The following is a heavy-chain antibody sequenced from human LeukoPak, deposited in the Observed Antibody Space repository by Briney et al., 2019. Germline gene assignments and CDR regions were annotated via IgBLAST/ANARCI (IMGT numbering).Heavy chain of an antibody. V-gene: IGHV4-59*08. CDR2: IYYSGRT. J-gene: IGHJ6*03. CDR1: GGSISSYY. CDR3: ARETYYDYVWGSYRYTYYYYYMDV. D-gene: IGHD3-16*02. Sequence: SETLSLTCTVSGGSISSYYWSWIRQPPGKGLELLGYIYYSGRTNYNPSLKSRVTISVDTSKNQFSLKLSSVTAADTAVYYCARETYYDYVWGSYRYTYYYYYMDVWGKGTTVTVSS.